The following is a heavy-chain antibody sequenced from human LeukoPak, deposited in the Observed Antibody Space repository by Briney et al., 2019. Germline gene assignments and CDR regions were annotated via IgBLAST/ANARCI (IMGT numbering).Heavy chain of an antibody. J-gene: IGHJ4*02. CDR2: IYHSGST. CDR3: ARDFEGSSTSYFDY. V-gene: IGHV4-30-2*01. Sequence: PSETLSLTCTVSGGSISSGGYYWSWIRQPPGKGLEWIGYIYHSGSTYYNPSLKSRVTISVDRSKNQFSLKLSSVTAADTAVYYCARDFEGSSTSYFDYWGQGTLVTVSS. D-gene: IGHD2-2*01. CDR1: GGSISSGGYY.